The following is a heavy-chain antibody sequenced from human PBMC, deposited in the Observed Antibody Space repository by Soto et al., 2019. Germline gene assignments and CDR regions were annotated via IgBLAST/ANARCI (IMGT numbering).Heavy chain of an antibody. CDR1: GSTFSSYA. CDR3: AKPHQGYIVSFDY. Sequence: GGSLRLSCAASGSTFSSYAMSWVRQAPGKGLEWVSAISGSGGSTYYADSVKGRFTISRDNSKNTLYLQMNSLRAEDTAVYYCAKPHQGYIVSFDYWGQGTLVTVSS. J-gene: IGHJ4*02. CDR2: ISGSGGST. D-gene: IGHD5-18*01. V-gene: IGHV3-23*01.